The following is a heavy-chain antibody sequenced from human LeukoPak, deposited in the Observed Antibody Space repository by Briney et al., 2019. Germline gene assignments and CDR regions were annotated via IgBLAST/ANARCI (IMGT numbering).Heavy chain of an antibody. Sequence: GGSLRLSCAASGFTFSNYGMHWVRQAPGKGLEWVAFIEYDGSNKYYADSVKGRFTISRDNSKNTLYLQMNSLRADDTAVYYCAKDNYDSSGYYLGHWGQGTLVTVSS. CDR3: AKDNYDSSGYYLGH. D-gene: IGHD3-22*01. V-gene: IGHV3-30*02. CDR2: IEYDGSNK. J-gene: IGHJ4*02. CDR1: GFTFSNYG.